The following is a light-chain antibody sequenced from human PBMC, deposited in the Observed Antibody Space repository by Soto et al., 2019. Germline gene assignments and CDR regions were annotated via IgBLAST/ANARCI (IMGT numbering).Light chain of an antibody. V-gene: IGKV3-15*01. CDR2: GAS. CDR1: QSVSSSY. Sequence: EIVLTQSPGTLSLSPGERATLSCRASQSVSSSYLAWYQQKPGQAPRLLIYGASTRATGIPARFSGGGSGTEFTLTISSLQSEDFAVYYCQQYNNWWTFGQGTKVDIK. CDR3: QQYNNWWT. J-gene: IGKJ1*01.